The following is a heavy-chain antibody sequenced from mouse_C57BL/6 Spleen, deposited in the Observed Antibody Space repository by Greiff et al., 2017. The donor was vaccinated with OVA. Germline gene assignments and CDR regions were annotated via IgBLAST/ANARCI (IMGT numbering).Heavy chain of an antibody. CDR1: GYPFTDYY. D-gene: IGHD2-3*01. V-gene: IGHV1-26*01. CDR3: ARWLLYFDY. J-gene: IGHJ2*01. Sequence: EVQLQQSGPELVKPGASVKISCKASGYPFTDYYMNWVKQSHGKSLEWIGDINPNNGGTSYNQKFKGKATLTVDKSSSTAYMELRSLTSEDSAVYYCARWLLYFDYWGQGTTLTVSS. CDR2: INPNNGGT.